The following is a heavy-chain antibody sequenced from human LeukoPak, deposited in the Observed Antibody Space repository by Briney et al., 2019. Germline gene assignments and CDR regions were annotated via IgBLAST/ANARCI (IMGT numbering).Heavy chain of an antibody. CDR1: GFTFSSYS. CDR2: ISGSSSTI. CDR3: ARGSTYYDSSGQVPFDY. D-gene: IGHD3-22*01. Sequence: PGGSLRLSCAASGFTFSSYSMNWVRQAPGKGLEWGSYISGSSSTICYADSAKGRFTISRDNGKNTLYLQMNSLRAEDTAVYYCARGSTYYDSSGQVPFDYWGQGTLVTVSS. J-gene: IGHJ4*02. V-gene: IGHV3-48*01.